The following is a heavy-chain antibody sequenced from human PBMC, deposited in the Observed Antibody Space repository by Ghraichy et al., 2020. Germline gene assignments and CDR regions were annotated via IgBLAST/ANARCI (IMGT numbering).Heavy chain of an antibody. CDR1: GGSISSYY. V-gene: IGHV4-59*01. D-gene: IGHD3-10*01. J-gene: IGHJ4*02. CDR3: ARAMVRGVIIPHFDY. Sequence: CTVYGGSISSYYWSWIRQPPGKGLEWIGYIYYSGSTNYHPSLKRRVTISVDTSKNQFSLKLSSVTAADTAVYYCARAMVRGVIIPHFDYWGRGTLVTLSS. CDR2: IYYSGST.